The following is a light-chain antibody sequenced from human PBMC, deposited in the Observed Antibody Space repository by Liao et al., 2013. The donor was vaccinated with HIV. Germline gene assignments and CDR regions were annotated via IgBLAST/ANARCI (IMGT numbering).Light chain of an antibody. CDR2: YDR. J-gene: IGLJ1*01. Sequence: SYELTQPPSVSVAPGKTARITCGGNNVGSKSVHWYQQKPGQAPVVVIFYDRDRPSGIPERFSGSSSGTTVTLTISGAQVEDEADYYCYSAADNNVFGTGTKVTVL. CDR1: NVGSKS. CDR3: YSAADNNV. V-gene: IGLV3-21*01.